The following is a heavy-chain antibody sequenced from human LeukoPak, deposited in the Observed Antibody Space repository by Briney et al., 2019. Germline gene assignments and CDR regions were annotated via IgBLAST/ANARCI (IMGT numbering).Heavy chain of an antibody. D-gene: IGHD3-22*01. CDR2: VSGSGDKT. J-gene: IGHJ4*02. CDR3: ARDFYDSSGYYYDY. CDR1: GFTFSGYT. V-gene: IGHV3-23*01. Sequence: GGSLRLSCAASGFTFSGYTMSWVRQAPGKGLEWVSAVSGSGDKTYYADSVKGRFTISRDNSKGTLYLQMNSLGAEDTALYYCARDFYDSSGYYYDYWGQGTLVTFSS.